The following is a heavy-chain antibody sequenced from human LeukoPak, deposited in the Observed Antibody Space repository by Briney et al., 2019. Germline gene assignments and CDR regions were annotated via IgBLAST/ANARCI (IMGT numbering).Heavy chain of an antibody. CDR3: ARSLYNYGPGADC. CDR2: TSPDGRST. Sequence: GGSLRLSCAASGFTFTSYWIHWVRQVPEKGLMWVSRTSPDGRSTTYADSVKGRFTISRDNAKNTLDLQMNSRRADDTAVYYCARSLYNYGPGADCWGQGTLVTVSS. CDR1: GFTFTSYW. V-gene: IGHV3-74*01. D-gene: IGHD5-18*01. J-gene: IGHJ4*02.